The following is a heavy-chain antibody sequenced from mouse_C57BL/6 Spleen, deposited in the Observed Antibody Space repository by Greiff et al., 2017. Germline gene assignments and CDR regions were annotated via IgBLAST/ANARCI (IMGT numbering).Heavy chain of an antibody. D-gene: IGHD5-1*01. CDR2: ISYDGSN. CDR3: AREGSNWYFDV. J-gene: IGHJ1*03. Sequence: EVKLMESGPGLVKPSQSLSLTCSVTGYSITSGYYWNWIRQFPGNKLEWMGYISYDGSNNYNPSLKNRISITRDTAKNQFFLTLNSVTTEDTATCYCAREGSNWYFDVWGTGTTVTVSS. CDR1: GYSITSGYY. V-gene: IGHV3-6*01.